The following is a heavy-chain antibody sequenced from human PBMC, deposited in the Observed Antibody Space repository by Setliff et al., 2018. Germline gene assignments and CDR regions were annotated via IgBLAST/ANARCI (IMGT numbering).Heavy chain of an antibody. CDR3: RFLSGYYKNDF. CDR1: GDSFSNNY. CDR2: SDHSGST. D-gene: IGHD6-25*01. V-gene: IGHV4-34*01. Sequence: SETLSLTCSVYGDSFSNNYWSWIRQPPGEGLEWIGESDHSGSTSYNPSLKSRLTMSVDTSKNQFSLKLTSVTAADTAVYYCRFLSGYYKNDFWGHGTLVTVSS. J-gene: IGHJ4*01.